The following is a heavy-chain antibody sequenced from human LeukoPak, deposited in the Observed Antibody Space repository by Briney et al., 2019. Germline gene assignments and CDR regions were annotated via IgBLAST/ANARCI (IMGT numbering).Heavy chain of an antibody. Sequence: TGGSLRLSCAASGFTFSSYGMHWVRQAPGKGLEWVAVIWYDGSNKYYADSVKGRFTISRDNSKNTLYLQMNSLRAEDTAVYYCAGDYSGRAFDIWGQGTMVTVSS. J-gene: IGHJ3*02. CDR1: GFTFSSYG. D-gene: IGHD2-15*01. CDR2: IWYDGSNK. V-gene: IGHV3-33*01. CDR3: AGDYSGRAFDI.